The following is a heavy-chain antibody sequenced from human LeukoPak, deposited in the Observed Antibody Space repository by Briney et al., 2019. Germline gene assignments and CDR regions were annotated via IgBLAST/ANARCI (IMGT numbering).Heavy chain of an antibody. CDR3: ARNMEQSLYPHWMESDY. J-gene: IGHJ4*02. CDR1: GFTFSNYA. CDR2: ISGTTGSA. V-gene: IGHV3-23*01. D-gene: IGHD6-19*01. Sequence: AGGSLRLSCAASGFTFSNYAMTWVRQAPGKGLGWVSAISGTTGSAYYADSVKGRFTISRDNSKNTLFLQMNSLRAEDTAVYYCARNMEQSLYPHWMESDYWGQGTLVTVSS.